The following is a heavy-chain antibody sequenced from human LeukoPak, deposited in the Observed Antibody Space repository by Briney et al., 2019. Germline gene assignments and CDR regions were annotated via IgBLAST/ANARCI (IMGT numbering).Heavy chain of an antibody. J-gene: IGHJ4*02. D-gene: IGHD2/OR15-2a*01. CDR2: INGDGSTT. CDR1: GFTFSTYW. V-gene: IGHV3-74*01. CDR3: AREYGQNTPHFDY. Sequence: PGGSLRLSCAASGFTFSTYWMHWVRQAPGKGLVWVSRINGDGSTTSYADSVKGRFIISRDNAKNTLYLQMNSLRAEDTAVFYCAREYGQNTPHFDYWGQGTLVTVSS.